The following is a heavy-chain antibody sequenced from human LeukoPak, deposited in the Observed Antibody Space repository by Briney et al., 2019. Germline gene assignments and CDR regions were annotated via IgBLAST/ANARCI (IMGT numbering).Heavy chain of an antibody. D-gene: IGHD5-18*01. J-gene: IGHJ1*01. CDR2: ITSSGSVI. CDR3: ANGIQLWTRGNKYFQH. CDR1: GFILSRYS. V-gene: IGHV3-48*01. Sequence: GGPLRLSCAASGFILSRYSMTWVRQAPGKGLEWVSYITSSGSVIYYADSVKGRFTISRDNSKNTLYLQMNSLRAEDTAVYYCANGIQLWTRGNKYFQHWGQGTLVTVSS.